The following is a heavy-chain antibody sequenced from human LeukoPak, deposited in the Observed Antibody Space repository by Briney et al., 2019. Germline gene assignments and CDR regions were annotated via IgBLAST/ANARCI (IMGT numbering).Heavy chain of an antibody. CDR3: ARGATGTTDY. CDR2: ISSSSSYI. CDR1: GFTFSSYG. D-gene: IGHD1-7*01. V-gene: IGHV3-21*01. Sequence: GGSLRLSCAASGFTFSSYGMNWVRQAPGKGLEWVSSISSSSSYIYYADSVKGRFTISRDNAKNSLYLQMNSLRAEDTAVYYCARGATGTTDYWGQGTLVTVSS. J-gene: IGHJ4*02.